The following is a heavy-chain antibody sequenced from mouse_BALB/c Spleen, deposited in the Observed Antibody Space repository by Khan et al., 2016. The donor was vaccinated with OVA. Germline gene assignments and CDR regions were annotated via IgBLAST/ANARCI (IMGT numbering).Heavy chain of an antibody. D-gene: IGHD2-3*01. CDR2: IWAGGST. J-gene: IGHJ4*01. V-gene: IGHV2-9*02. CDR3: ARFYEPYYAMDY. Sequence: QVPLSASGPGLVAPSQSLSITCTVSGFSLTSYGVHWVRQPPGKGLEWLGVIWAGGSTNYNSALMSSLSISKANSKSHDFLKMNRLKTHAKAMYYCARFYEPYYAMDYWGQGTSGTVSS. CDR1: GFSLTSYG.